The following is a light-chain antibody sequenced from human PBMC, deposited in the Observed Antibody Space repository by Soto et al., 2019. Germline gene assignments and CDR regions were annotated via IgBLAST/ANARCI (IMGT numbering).Light chain of an antibody. CDR1: QSISKY. J-gene: IGKJ1*01. Sequence: DIQMTQSPSSLSASVGDRVTITCRASQSISKYLSWFQQKPGKAPKLLIYATSSLQSGVPSRFSGSGSGTDFTLTISSLQPEDFTTYYCQQSDSTPPWTFGQGTKVEIK. CDR3: QQSDSTPPWT. CDR2: ATS. V-gene: IGKV1-39*01.